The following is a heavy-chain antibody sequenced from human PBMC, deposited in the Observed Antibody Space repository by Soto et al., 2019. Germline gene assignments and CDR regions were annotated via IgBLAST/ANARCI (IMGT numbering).Heavy chain of an antibody. CDR2: VFYSGRT. D-gene: IGHD3-9*01. CDR1: GGSISSAPSY. Sequence: SETLSLICTVSGGSISSAPSYWAWIRQPPGKGLEWIGHVFYSGRTTYSPSLRSRVSISADTSKNQFSLKLSSMTAADAAVYFCVGFKSSTIFSHWGQGTLVTVSS. V-gene: IGHV4-39*01. CDR3: VGFKSSTIFSH. J-gene: IGHJ4*02.